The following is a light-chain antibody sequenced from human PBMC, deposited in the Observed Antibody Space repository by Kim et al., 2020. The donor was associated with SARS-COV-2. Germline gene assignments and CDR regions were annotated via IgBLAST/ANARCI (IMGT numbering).Light chain of an antibody. V-gene: IGLV3-9*01. Sequence: LVQAARITCGANHIGSKNVLWSQQKPGQAPVVVIYRDSNRPSGIPERFSCSNSGNTTTLTISRAQAGDEADYYCQVWDRSTASYVFGNGTKVTVL. CDR3: QVWDRSTASYV. J-gene: IGLJ1*01. CDR1: HIGSKN. CDR2: RDS.